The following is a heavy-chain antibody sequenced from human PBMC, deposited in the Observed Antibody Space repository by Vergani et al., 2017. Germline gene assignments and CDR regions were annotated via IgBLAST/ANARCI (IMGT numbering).Heavy chain of an antibody. CDR3: AKTLLTFSRASGDHYYYYGMDV. CDR1: GFRFDQFG. J-gene: IGHJ6*02. CDR2: IRFDGSNT. D-gene: IGHD2-2*01. V-gene: IGHV3-30*02. Sequence: VELVDSGGKVVRPGGSLRLSCVASGFRFDQFGMMWVRQSPGKGPEWVAFIRFDGSNTYYADSLKGRFTISRDNSQNSLYLQMNSLRAEDTAVYYCAKTLLTFSRASGDHYYYYGMDVWGQGTTVTVSS.